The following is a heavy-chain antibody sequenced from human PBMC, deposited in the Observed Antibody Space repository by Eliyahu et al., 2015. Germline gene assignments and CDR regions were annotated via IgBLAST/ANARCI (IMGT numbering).Heavy chain of an antibody. J-gene: IGHJ5*02. CDR3: ARDIGDGYNLVGNRFDP. Sequence: EVQLVESGGGLVQPGGSLRLSCVASGFTFSAYWMHWVRQAPGKGLVWVSXXHSDGTTTTYADSVKGRFTXSRDNAKNTLYLQMSSLRAEDTAVYYCARDIGDGYNLVGNRFDPWGQGTLVTVSS. CDR2: XHSDGTTT. V-gene: IGHV3-74*01. D-gene: IGHD5-24*01. CDR1: GFTFSAYW.